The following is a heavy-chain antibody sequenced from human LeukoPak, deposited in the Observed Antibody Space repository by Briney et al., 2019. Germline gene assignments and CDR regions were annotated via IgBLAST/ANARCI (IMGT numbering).Heavy chain of an antibody. J-gene: IGHJ4*02. CDR1: GDSVSSNSAA. V-gene: IGHV6-1*01. Sequence: SQTLSLTFAISGDSVSSNSAAWNWIRQSPSRGLEWLGRTYYRSKWYNDYAVSVKSRITINPDTSKNQFSLQLNSVTPEDTAVYYCAREGALKPAAGTDGGTRGVDYWGQGTLVTVSS. D-gene: IGHD6-13*01. CDR2: TYYRSKWYN. CDR3: AREGALKPAAGTDGGTRGVDY.